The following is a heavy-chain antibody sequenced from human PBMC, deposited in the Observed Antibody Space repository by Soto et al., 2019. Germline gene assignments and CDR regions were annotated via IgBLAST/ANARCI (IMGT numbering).Heavy chain of an antibody. J-gene: IGHJ6*02. V-gene: IGHV4-34*01. CDR3: ARDHGHSSSWYYYYYGMDV. CDR2: INHSGST. CDR1: GGSFSGYY. D-gene: IGHD6-13*01. Sequence: QVQLQQWGAGLLKPSETLSLTCAVYGGSFSGYYWCWIRQPPGKGLEWIGEINHSGSTNYNPSLKSRVTISVDTSKNQFSLKLSSVTAADTAVYYCARDHGHSSSWYYYYYGMDVWGQGTTVTVSS.